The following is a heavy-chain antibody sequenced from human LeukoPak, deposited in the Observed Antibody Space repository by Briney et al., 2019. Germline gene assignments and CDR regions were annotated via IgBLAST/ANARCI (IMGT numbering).Heavy chain of an antibody. V-gene: IGHV3-48*04. Sequence: GGSLRLSYAASGFTFNNYNMNWVRQAPGKGLEWVSYISSSGSTIYYADSVKGRFTISRDNAKNSLYLQMNSLRAEDTAVYYCARDRSHSSDDYWGQGTLVTVSS. CDR1: GFTFNNYN. D-gene: IGHD3-22*01. CDR3: ARDRSHSSDDY. CDR2: ISSSGSTI. J-gene: IGHJ4*02.